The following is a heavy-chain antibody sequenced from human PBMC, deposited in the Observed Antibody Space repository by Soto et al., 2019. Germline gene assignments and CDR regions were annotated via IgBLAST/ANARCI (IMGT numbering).Heavy chain of an antibody. J-gene: IGHJ4*02. CDR2: ISPRSGGT. CDR1: GYTFIYYY. CDR3: ARPPGYISDWYYFDL. V-gene: IGHV1-2*02. Sequence: SAEVSFKASGYTFIYYYMHWVRQAPGQGFEWMGRISPRSGGTNYAQKFQGRVTMTWDTSLNTAYMELSSLISEDTAVYYCARPPGYISDWYYFDLWGQGTLVTVSS. D-gene: IGHD3-9*01.